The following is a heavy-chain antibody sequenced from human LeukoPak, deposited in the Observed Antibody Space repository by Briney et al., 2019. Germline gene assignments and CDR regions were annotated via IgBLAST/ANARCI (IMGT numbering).Heavy chain of an antibody. V-gene: IGHV1-69*10. Sequence: ASVKVSFKASGCTFSSYAIHWVRQAPGQGLEWMGRIIPIRGIPNYAQKFQGRVTITADKSTSTAYMELSSLRSEDTAVYYCARGSRGYDDGDLLDVWGQGTTVTVSS. D-gene: IGHD3-3*01. J-gene: IGHJ6*02. CDR3: ARGSRGYDDGDLLDV. CDR1: GCTFSSYA. CDR2: IIPIRGIP.